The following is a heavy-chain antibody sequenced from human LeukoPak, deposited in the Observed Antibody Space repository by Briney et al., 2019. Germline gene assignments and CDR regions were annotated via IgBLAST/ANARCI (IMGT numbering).Heavy chain of an antibody. Sequence: SETLSLTCTVSGGSMSFYYWSWIRQSPGEGLECIGYIYYSGSTYYNPSLKSRVTISVDTSKNQFSLNLDSVTAADTAVYYCARRAGIGQAYFDYWGQGTLVTVSS. J-gene: IGHJ4*02. CDR3: ARRAGIGQAYFDY. CDR1: GGSMSFYY. CDR2: IYYSGST. D-gene: IGHD6-13*01. V-gene: IGHV4-59*08.